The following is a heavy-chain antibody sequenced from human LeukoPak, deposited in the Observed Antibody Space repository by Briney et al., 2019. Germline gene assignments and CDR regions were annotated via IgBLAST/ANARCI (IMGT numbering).Heavy chain of an antibody. CDR1: GYSISSGYY. D-gene: IGHD2-21*02. J-gene: IGHJ3*02. V-gene: IGHV4-38-2*02. Sequence: YPSETLSLTCTVSGYSISSGYYWGWIRQPPGKGLEWIGSIYHSGSTYYNPSLKSRVTMSVDTSKNQFSLKVSSVTAADTAVYYCARDRCGGDCYSTSRRNAFDIWGQGTMVTVSS. CDR3: ARDRCGGDCYSTSRRNAFDI. CDR2: IYHSGST.